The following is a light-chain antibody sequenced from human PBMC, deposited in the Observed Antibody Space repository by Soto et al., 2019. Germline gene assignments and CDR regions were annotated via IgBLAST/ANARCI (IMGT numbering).Light chain of an antibody. Sequence: EIVMTQSPATLSVSPGERATLSCRASQSVSSNLAWYQQKPGQAPRLLIYGASTRATGIPARFSGSGSGTESTITISSLQSEDFAVYYCQQYNNWPSGYTFGQGTKLEIK. CDR1: QSVSSN. CDR2: GAS. J-gene: IGKJ2*01. CDR3: QQYNNWPSGYT. V-gene: IGKV3-15*01.